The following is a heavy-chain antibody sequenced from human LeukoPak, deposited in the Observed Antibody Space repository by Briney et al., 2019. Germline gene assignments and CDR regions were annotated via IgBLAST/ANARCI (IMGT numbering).Heavy chain of an antibody. CDR3: ARGWGYCSSTSCLRDAFDI. V-gene: IGHV4-30-2*01. J-gene: IGHJ3*02. CDR2: IYHSGST. Sequence: PSQTLSLTCAVSGGSISSGGYSWSWIRQPPGKGLEWIGYIYHSGSTYYNPSLKSRVTISVDRSKNQFSLKLSSVTAADTAVYYCARGWGYCSSTSCLRDAFDIWGQGTMVTVSS. D-gene: IGHD2-2*01. CDR1: GGSISSGGYS.